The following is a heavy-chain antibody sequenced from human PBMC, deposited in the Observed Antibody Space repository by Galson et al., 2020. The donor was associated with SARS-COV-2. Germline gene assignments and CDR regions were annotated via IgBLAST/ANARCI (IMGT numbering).Heavy chain of an antibody. CDR3: ASALIEAFDY. J-gene: IGHJ4*02. Sequence: GESLKISCAASGFNFSSYGMHWVRQAPGKGLEWVAVISYDGSNKYYADSVKGRFTISRDNSKNTLYLQMNSLRAEDTAVYYCASALIEAFDYWGQGTLVTVSS. CDR2: ISYDGSNK. V-gene: IGHV3-30*03. CDR1: GFNFSSYG.